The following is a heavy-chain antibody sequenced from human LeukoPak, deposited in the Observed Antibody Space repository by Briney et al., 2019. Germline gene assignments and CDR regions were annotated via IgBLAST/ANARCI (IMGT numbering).Heavy chain of an antibody. CDR3: AKGISLWFGDLDAFDI. CDR2: VSYDGNNK. D-gene: IGHD3-10*01. J-gene: IGHJ3*02. Sequence: SGGSLRLSCAASGFTFTNYAMHWVRQAPGKGLEWVAVVSYDGNNKYYADSVKGRFTISRDNSKNTLYLQMNSLRAEDTAVYYCAKGISLWFGDLDAFDIWGQGTMVTVSS. V-gene: IGHV3-30*18. CDR1: GFTFTNYA.